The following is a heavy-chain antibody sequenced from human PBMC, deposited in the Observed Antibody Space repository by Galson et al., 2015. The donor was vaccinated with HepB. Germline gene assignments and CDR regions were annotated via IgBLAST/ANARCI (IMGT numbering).Heavy chain of an antibody. J-gene: IGHJ3*01. CDR2: ISTSSSFT. Sequence: SLRLSCAASGFTFSDYYMNWIRQAPGKGLEWVSHISTSSSFTDYADSVKGRSIISRDNGKNSLYLQMDSLRVEDTAVYYCARDLKRPSSGSPWGQGTMVTVSS. V-gene: IGHV3-11*06. D-gene: IGHD3-22*01. CDR3: ARDLKRPSSGSP. CDR1: GFTFSDYY.